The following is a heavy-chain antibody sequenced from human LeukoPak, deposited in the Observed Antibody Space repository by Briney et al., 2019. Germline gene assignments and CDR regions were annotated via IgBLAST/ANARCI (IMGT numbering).Heavy chain of an antibody. CDR2: ISGSGVKT. J-gene: IGHJ3*02. V-gene: IGHV3-23*01. CDR1: GFTFSSYS. CDR3: AKGNGFCSSTSCYPDAFDI. Sequence: GGSLRLSCAASGFTFSSYSMNWVRQAPGKGLEWVSGISGSGVKTDYADSVKGRFTISRDNSKNTLHLQMNSLRAEDTALYYCAKGNGFCSSTSCYPDAFDIWGQGTMVTVSS. D-gene: IGHD2-2*01.